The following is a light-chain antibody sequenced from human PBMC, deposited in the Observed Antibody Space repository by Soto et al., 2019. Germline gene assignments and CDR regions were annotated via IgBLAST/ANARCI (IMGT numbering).Light chain of an antibody. CDR3: QQYNDWPPA. V-gene: IGKV3-15*01. J-gene: IGKJ4*01. CDR2: GSF. Sequence: EIVMTQSPVTLSASPGESATLSCMASQSVDNNVAWYQQKPGQAPRLLIVGSFARATGIPARFSGSGSGSEFTLTISGLQSEDFAVYYCQQYNDWPPAFGGGTKVDIK. CDR1: QSVDNN.